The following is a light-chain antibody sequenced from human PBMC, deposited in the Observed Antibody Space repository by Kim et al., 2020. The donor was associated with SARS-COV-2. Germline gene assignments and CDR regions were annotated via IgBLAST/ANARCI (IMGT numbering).Light chain of an antibody. V-gene: IGKV1-12*01. CDR3: QQAKAFPIT. J-gene: IGKJ5*01. Sequence: ASVGDRVTITCRASQGLGSWLAWYQQKPGKPPNLLIYAASRSQDGVPSRFSASESGTDFTLTITSVQPEDFATYFCQQAKAFPITFGQGTRLEIK. CDR1: QGLGSW. CDR2: AAS.